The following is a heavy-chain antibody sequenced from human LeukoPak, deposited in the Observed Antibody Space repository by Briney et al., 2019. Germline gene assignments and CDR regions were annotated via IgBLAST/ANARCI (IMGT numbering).Heavy chain of an antibody. V-gene: IGHV6-1*01. CDR1: GDSVSSNSAA. J-gene: IGHJ5*02. CDR2: TYYRSKWHN. CDR3: ARVRGYFDCLDP. D-gene: IGHD3-9*01. Sequence: SQTLSLTCAISGDSVSSNSAAWNWIRQSPSRGLEWLGRTYYRSKWHNDYAVSVESRITINADTSKNQFSLQLSSVTAADTAVYYCARVRGYFDCLDPWGQGTLVTVSS.